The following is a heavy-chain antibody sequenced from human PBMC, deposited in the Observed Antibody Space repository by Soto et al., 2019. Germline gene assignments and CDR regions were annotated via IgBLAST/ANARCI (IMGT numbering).Heavy chain of an antibody. CDR1: GFTFSSYS. V-gene: IGHV3-21*01. J-gene: IGHJ6*02. Sequence: GGSLRLSCAASGFTFSSYSMNWVRQAPGKGLEWVSSISSSSSYIYYADSVKGRFTISRDNAKNSLYLQMNSLRAEDTAVYYCARDQEDPFTEQHHYYYYGMDVWGQGTTVTVSS. CDR3: ARDQEDPFTEQHHYYYYGMDV. D-gene: IGHD1-1*01. CDR2: ISSSSSYI.